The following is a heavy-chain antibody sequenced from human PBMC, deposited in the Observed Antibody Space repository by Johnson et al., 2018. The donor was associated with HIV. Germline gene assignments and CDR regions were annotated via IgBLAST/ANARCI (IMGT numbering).Heavy chain of an antibody. CDR3: AKEVGWLGDAFDI. D-gene: IGHD6-19*01. V-gene: IGHV3-30-3*01. J-gene: IGHJ3*02. CDR1: GFTFSSYA. Sequence: QVQLVESGGGVVQPGRSLRLSCAGSGFTFSSYAMHWVRQPPGKGLEWVAVISYDGNNKYYADSVKGRVTISRDNSKKTLYLQMNSLRAEDTAGYYCAKEVGWLGDAFDIWGQGTMVTVSS. CDR2: ISYDGNNK.